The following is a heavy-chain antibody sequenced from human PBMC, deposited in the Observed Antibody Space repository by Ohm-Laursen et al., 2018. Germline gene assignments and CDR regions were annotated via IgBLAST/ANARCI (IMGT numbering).Heavy chain of an antibody. J-gene: IGHJ6*02. V-gene: IGHV1-18*01. CDR2: ISAYNGNT. D-gene: IGHD2-8*01. CDR3: ARAKSANGVYYYYGMDV. CDR1: GYTFTSYG. Sequence: ASVKVSCKASGYTFTSYGISWVRQAPGQGLEWMGWISAYNGNTNYAQKLQGRVTMTTDTSTSTAYMELRSLRSDDTAVYYCARAKSANGVYYYYGMDVWGQGTTVTVSS.